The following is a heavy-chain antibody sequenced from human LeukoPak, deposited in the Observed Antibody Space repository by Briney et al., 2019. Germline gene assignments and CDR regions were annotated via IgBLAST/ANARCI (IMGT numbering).Heavy chain of an antibody. Sequence: ASVKVSCKAFGYTFTSNYMHWVRQAPGQGPEWMGVINPSGGSTTYAEKFQGRVTMNRDMSTSTDYLELSSLRPEDTDVYYCARDNSVRDEAWWFNPWGQGTLVTVSS. CDR3: ARDNSVRDEAWWFNP. V-gene: IGHV1-46*01. J-gene: IGHJ5*02. CDR2: INPSGGST. D-gene: IGHD5-24*01. CDR1: GYTFTSNY.